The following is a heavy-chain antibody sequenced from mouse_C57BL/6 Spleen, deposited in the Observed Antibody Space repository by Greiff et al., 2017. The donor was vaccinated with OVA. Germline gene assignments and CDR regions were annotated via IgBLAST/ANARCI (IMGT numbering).Heavy chain of an antibody. Sequence: VQVVESGPGLVQPSQSLSITCTVSGFSLTSYGVHWVRQSPGKGLEWLGVICRGGSTDYNAAFMSRLSITKDNSKSQVFFKMNSRQADDTAIYYCAKNGGGSNYFDYWGQGTTLTVSS. CDR3: AKNGGGSNYFDY. CDR2: ICRGGST. V-gene: IGHV2-5*01. CDR1: GFSLTSYG. D-gene: IGHD1-1*01. J-gene: IGHJ2*01.